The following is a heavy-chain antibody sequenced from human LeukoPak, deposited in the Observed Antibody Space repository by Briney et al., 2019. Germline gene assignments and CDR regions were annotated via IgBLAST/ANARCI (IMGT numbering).Heavy chain of an antibody. CDR1: GFTFSSYS. Sequence: GGSLRLSCAASGFTFSSYSMNWVRQAPGKGLEWVSSISSSSSYIYYADSVKGRFTISRDNTKNSLYLQMNSLKAEDTAVYYCASGYYGDYMAYFDYWGQGTLVTVSS. CDR2: ISSSSSYI. V-gene: IGHV3-21*01. J-gene: IGHJ4*02. D-gene: IGHD4-17*01. CDR3: ASGYYGDYMAYFDY.